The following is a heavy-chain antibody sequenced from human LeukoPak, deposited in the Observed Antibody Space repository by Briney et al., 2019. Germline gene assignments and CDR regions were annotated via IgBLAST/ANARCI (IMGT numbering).Heavy chain of an antibody. Sequence: GGSLRLSCAASGFTFDDYAMHWVRQAPGKGLEWVSGISWNSGSIGYADSVKGRFTISRDNSKNTLYLQMNSLRAEDTAVYYCAKDGGFSDWGQGTLVTVSS. CDR1: GFTFDDYA. CDR2: ISWNSGSI. V-gene: IGHV3-9*01. J-gene: IGHJ4*02. D-gene: IGHD3-16*01. CDR3: AKDGGFSD.